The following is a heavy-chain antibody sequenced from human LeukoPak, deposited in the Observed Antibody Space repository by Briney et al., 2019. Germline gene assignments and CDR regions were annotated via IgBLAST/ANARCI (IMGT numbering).Heavy chain of an antibody. CDR1: GITFRNYG. CDR2: IWYDGSHK. J-gene: IGHJ2*01. Sequence: GGSLRLSCAASGITFRNYGMHWVRQAPGKGLEWVALIWYDGSHKYYADSVKDRFTISRDDSKNTLYLQMNSLRVEDTAVYFCARDVCGGACYSGFNWYFDLWGRGTLVTVFS. CDR3: ARDVCGGACYSGFNWYFDL. V-gene: IGHV3-33*01. D-gene: IGHD2-21*02.